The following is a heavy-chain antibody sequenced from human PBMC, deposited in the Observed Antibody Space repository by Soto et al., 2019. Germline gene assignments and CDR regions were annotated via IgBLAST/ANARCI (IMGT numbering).Heavy chain of an antibody. CDR2: ISYDGSNK. J-gene: IGHJ4*02. D-gene: IGHD6-13*01. CDR1: GFTFSSYG. Sequence: GGSLRLSCSASGFTFSSYGMHWVRQAPGKGLEWVAVISYDGSNKYYADSVKGRFTISRDNSKNTLYLQMNSLRAEDTAVYYCAKEYGSTLLVHWGQGTPVTVSS. CDR3: AKEYGSTLLVH. V-gene: IGHV3-30*18.